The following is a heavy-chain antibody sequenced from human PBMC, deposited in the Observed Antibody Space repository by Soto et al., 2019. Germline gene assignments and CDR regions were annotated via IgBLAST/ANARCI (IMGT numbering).Heavy chain of an antibody. Sequence: PSETLSLTCAVYGGSFSGYYWSWIRQPPGKGLEWIGEINHSGSTNYNPSLKSRVTISVDTSKNQFSLKLSSVTAADTAVYYCARHLDGYNVRLDYWGQGTLVTVSS. CDR3: ARHLDGYNVRLDY. J-gene: IGHJ4*02. D-gene: IGHD5-12*01. CDR2: INHSGST. V-gene: IGHV4-34*01. CDR1: GGSFSGYY.